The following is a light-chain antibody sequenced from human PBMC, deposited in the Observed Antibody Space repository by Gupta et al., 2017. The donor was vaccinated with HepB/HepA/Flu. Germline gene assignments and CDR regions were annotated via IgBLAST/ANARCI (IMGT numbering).Light chain of an antibody. CDR1: SLSSYY. V-gene: IGLV3-19*01. CDR2: GKN. Sequence: SSELTQDPAVSAALGQTVRITCQGDSLSSYYASWYQQKPGQAPVLVIYGKNNRPSGIPDRFSGSSSGNTASLTITGAQAEDEADYYCNSRDSSGNHLVFGGGTKLTVL. J-gene: IGLJ2*01. CDR3: NSRDSSGNHLV.